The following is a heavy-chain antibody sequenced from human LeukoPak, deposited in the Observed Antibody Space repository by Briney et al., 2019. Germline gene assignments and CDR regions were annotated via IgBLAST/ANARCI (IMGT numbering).Heavy chain of an antibody. V-gene: IGHV3-23*01. Sequence: PGGSLRPSCAASGFTFSSYVMSWVRQAPGKGLEWVSDISGSGGSTYYADSVKGRFTISRDNSKNTLYLQMNSLRAEDTAVYNCAKQGCSGGSCYFDYWGQGTLVTVSS. CDR3: AKQGCSGGSCYFDY. CDR1: GFTFSSYV. D-gene: IGHD2-15*01. J-gene: IGHJ4*02. CDR2: ISGSGGST.